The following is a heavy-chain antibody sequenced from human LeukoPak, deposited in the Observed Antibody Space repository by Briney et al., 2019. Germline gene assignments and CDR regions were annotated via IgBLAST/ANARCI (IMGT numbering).Heavy chain of an antibody. Sequence: GGSLRLSCAASGFTFDDYAIHWVRQGPGKGLEWVSGISWNSGSIGYADSVKGRFTISRDNAKNTLYLQMNSLRAEDTAVYYCASLSQGSLDYWGQGTLVTVSS. J-gene: IGHJ4*02. CDR2: ISWNSGSI. D-gene: IGHD3-16*01. V-gene: IGHV3-9*01. CDR1: GFTFDDYA. CDR3: ASLSQGSLDY.